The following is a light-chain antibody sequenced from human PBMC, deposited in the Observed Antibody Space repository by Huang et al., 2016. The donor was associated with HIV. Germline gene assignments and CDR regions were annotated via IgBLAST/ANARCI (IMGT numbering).Light chain of an antibody. CDR3: QHYNNWPLT. CDR1: HSVVNK. CDR2: DTS. Sequence: EIVMTQSPAVLSMSPGERVTLTCRASHSVVNKLAWYQQKPGRAPRLVIYDTSTRSSGGPARCSGRGSGTNFSLSINSLQSEDLAVYYCQHYNNWPLTFGGGTRVEIK. V-gene: IGKV3-15*01. J-gene: IGKJ4*01.